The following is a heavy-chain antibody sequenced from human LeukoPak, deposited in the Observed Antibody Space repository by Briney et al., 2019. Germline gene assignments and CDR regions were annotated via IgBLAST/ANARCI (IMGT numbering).Heavy chain of an antibody. CDR2: LSASGYNT. CDR3: AKGAEEGVVITAVYYYHMDV. V-gene: IGHV3-23*01. D-gene: IGHD3-22*01. J-gene: IGHJ6*03. Sequence: GGSLRLSCVASGFTFTNHGMSWFRKAPGKGLEWVSTLSASGYNTYYGDSVKGRFTISRDNSKNTLYLQMNSLRAEDTAIYFCAKGAEEGVVITAVYYYHMDVWGRGTTVTISS. CDR1: GFTFTNHG.